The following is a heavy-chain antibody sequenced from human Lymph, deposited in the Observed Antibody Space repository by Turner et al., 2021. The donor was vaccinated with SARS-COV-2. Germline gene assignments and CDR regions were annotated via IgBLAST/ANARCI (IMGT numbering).Heavy chain of an antibody. Sequence: EVQLVESGGGVVQPGGSLRLSCAASGFTFDYYAMHWVRQAPGKGLEWVSLISGDGGSTYSADSVKGRFTISRDNSKNSLYLQMNSLRTEDTALYYCAKDPGYCSGGSCYSRTYFDYWGQGTLVTVSS. D-gene: IGHD2-15*01. CDR3: AKDPGYCSGGSCYSRTYFDY. J-gene: IGHJ4*02. CDR1: GFTFDYYA. CDR2: ISGDGGST. V-gene: IGHV3-43*02.